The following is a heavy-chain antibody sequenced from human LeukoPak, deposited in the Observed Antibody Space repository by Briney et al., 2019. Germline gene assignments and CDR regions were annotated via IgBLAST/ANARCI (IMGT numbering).Heavy chain of an antibody. CDR3: ARAFFRGDAFDI. J-gene: IGHJ3*02. Sequence: PSETLSLTCTVSGGSISSYYWSWIRQPPGKGLEWIGYIYYSGSTNYNPSLKSRVTMSVDTSKNQFSLKLSSVTAADTAVYYCARAFFRGDAFDIWGQGTMVTVSS. V-gene: IGHV4-59*12. CDR1: GGSISSYY. CDR2: IYYSGST. D-gene: IGHD3-10*01.